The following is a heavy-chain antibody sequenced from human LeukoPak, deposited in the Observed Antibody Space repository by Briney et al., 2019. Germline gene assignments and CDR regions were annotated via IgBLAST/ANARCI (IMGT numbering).Heavy chain of an antibody. CDR2: ISQDGTKQ. V-gene: IGHV3-7*03. CDR1: GFTFRSYW. J-gene: IGHJ4*02. Sequence: GGSLRLSCAVSGFTFRSYWMSWLRQTPGKGLECVASISQDGTKQYYVDSVRGRFTISRDDAKNSVYLQMNNLRAQDTAVYCCVRRNLFDYWGQGTLVTVSS. CDR3: VRRNLFDY.